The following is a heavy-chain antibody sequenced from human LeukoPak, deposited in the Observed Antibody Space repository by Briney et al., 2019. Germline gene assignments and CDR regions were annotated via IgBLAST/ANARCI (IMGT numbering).Heavy chain of an antibody. CDR2: IFYSGST. V-gene: IGHV4-30-4*08. CDR1: GGTISSGGYY. D-gene: IGHD2-21*02. CDR3: ARYCGGDAAEYFQH. Sequence: PSQTLSLTCTVSGGTISSGGYYWSWIRQHPGKGLEWIGYIFYSGSTNYNPSLKSRVTISVDTSKNQFSLKLSSVTAADTAVYYCARYCGGDAAEYFQHWGQGTLVTVSS. J-gene: IGHJ1*01.